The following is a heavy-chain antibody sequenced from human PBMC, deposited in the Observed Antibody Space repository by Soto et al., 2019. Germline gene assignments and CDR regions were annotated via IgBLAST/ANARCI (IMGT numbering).Heavy chain of an antibody. V-gene: IGHV1-8*01. Sequence: ASVKVSCKASGYTFTSYDINWVRQATGQGLEWMGWMNPNSGNTGYAQKFQGRVTMTRNTSISTAYMELSSLRSEDTAVYYCARHALGYSTSGTTFDYWGQGTLVTVSS. CDR1: GYTFTSYD. J-gene: IGHJ4*02. D-gene: IGHD4-17*01. CDR2: MNPNSGNT. CDR3: ARHALGYSTSGTTFDY.